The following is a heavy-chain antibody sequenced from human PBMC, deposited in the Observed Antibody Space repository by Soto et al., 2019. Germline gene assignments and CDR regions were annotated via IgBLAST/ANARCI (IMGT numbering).Heavy chain of an antibody. D-gene: IGHD2-2*01. CDR2: INPNSGGT. CDR1: GYTCTGYY. V-gene: IGHV1-2*02. CDR3: AKLGYCSSTSCPS. Sequence: ASVKVSFKASGYTCTGYYMHWLRQAPGQGLEWMGWINPNSGGTNYAQKFQGRVTMTRDTSISTAYMELSRLRSDDTAVYYCAKLGYCSSTSCPSWGQGTLVTVSS. J-gene: IGHJ5*02.